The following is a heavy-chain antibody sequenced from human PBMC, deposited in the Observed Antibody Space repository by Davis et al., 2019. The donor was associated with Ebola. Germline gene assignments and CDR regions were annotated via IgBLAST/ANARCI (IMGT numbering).Heavy chain of an antibody. D-gene: IGHD4-17*01. CDR2: IVVGSGNT. V-gene: IGHV1-58*01. J-gene: IGHJ4*02. CDR1: GFTFTSSA. Sequence: SVKVSCKASGFTFTSSAVQWVRQARGQRLEWIGWIVVGSGNTNYAQKFQERVTITRDMSTSTAYMELSSLRSEDTAVYYCAADGPDYGDSHYWGQGTLVTVSS. CDR3: AADGPDYGDSHY.